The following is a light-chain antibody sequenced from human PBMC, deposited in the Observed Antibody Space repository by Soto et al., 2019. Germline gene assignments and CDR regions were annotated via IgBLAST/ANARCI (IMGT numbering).Light chain of an antibody. Sequence: QAVVTQSPSASASLGASVKLTCTLSSGHSNYAIAWHQQQSEKGPRYLMKLNSDGSHSKGAGIPDRFSGSSSGAERYLTISRLECEDEADYCCLTWGSGNVVFGGGTKLTVL. CDR1: SGHSNYA. J-gene: IGLJ2*01. CDR3: LTWGSGNVV. CDR2: LNSDGSH. V-gene: IGLV4-69*01.